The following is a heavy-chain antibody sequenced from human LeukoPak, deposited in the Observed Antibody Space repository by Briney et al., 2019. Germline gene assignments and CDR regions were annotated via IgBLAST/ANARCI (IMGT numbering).Heavy chain of an antibody. Sequence: PGGSLRLSCAASGFTFSNYWMHWVRQAPGKGLVWVSRMNSDGSSTTYADSVKGRFTISRDNAKNTLYLQLNSQRAEDTAVYYCAREAFNYGDHYFDYWGQGTLVTVSS. V-gene: IGHV3-74*01. D-gene: IGHD4-17*01. CDR2: MNSDGSST. J-gene: IGHJ4*02. CDR1: GFTFSNYW. CDR3: AREAFNYGDHYFDY.